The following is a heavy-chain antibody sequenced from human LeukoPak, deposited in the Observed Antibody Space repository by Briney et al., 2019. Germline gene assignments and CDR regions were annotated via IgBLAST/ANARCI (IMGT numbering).Heavy chain of an antibody. CDR1: GGSIRGYY. D-gene: IGHD3-10*01. Sequence: PSGTLSLTCTVAGGSIRGYYWSWIRQPPGKGLEWLGYIYYSGSTNYNPSLQSRVTISVDTSKNQFSLNPTSVTAADTAVYYCARYGSGTYPRFDYWGQGILVTVSS. V-gene: IGHV4-59*08. J-gene: IGHJ4*02. CDR2: IYYSGST. CDR3: ARYGSGTYPRFDY.